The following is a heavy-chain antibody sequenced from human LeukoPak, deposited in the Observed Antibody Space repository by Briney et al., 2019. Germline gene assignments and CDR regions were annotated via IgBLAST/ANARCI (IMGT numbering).Heavy chain of an antibody. J-gene: IGHJ5*02. CDR3: ARGRGVYGGSFYNWFDP. D-gene: IGHD1-26*01. CDR2: INPNSGGT. V-gene: IGHV1-2*02. CDR1: GYTFTGYY. Sequence: ASVKVSCKASGYTFTGYYMHWLRQAPGQGLEWMGWINPNSGGTKYAQNFQCRVNMTRDTSITTAYMELSRLTSDDTAGYYCARGRGVYGGSFYNWFDPWGQGTLVTVSS.